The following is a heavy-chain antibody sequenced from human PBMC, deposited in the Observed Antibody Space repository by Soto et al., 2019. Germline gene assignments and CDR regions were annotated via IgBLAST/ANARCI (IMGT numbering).Heavy chain of an antibody. CDR1: GFTFSYYE. D-gene: IGHD6-19*01. CDR3: VRDGGTAVAGFDY. CDR2: ISGSAYSM. V-gene: IGHV3-48*03. J-gene: IGHJ4*02. Sequence: VGSLRLSCAASGFTFSYYEMNWVRQAPGKGLEWVSYISGSAYSMYYADSVKGRFTISRDNAKNSLYLQMSGLRAEDTAVYYCVRDGGTAVAGFDYWGQGTPVTVSS.